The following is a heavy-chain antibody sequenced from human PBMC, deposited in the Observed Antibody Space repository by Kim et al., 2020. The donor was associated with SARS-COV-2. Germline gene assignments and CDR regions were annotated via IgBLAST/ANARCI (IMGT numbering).Heavy chain of an antibody. CDR1: GFTFSSYG. Sequence: GGSLRLSCAASGFTFSSYGMHWVRQAPGKGLEWVAVISYDGSNKYYADSVKGRFTISRDNSKNTLYLQMNSLRAEDTAVYYCARDRLRYFDFDYYYYYGMYVWGQGTTVTVSS. CDR2: ISYDGSNK. J-gene: IGHJ6*02. CDR3: ARDRLRYFDFDYYYYYGMYV. D-gene: IGHD3-9*01. V-gene: IGHV3-33*05.